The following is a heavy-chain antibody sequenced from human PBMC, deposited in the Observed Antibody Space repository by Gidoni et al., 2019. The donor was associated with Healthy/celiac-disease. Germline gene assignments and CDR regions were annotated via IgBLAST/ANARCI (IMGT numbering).Heavy chain of an antibody. Sequence: EVQLLESGGGLVQPGGSLRLSCAAAGFTFSSYAMSWVRQAPGKGLEWVSAISGSGGSTYYADSVKGRFTISRDNSKNTLYLQMNSLRAEDTAVYYCAKGDILTGYAYYFDYWGQGTLVTVSS. CDR2: ISGSGGST. V-gene: IGHV3-23*01. D-gene: IGHD3-9*01. CDR1: GFTFSSYA. J-gene: IGHJ4*02. CDR3: AKGDILTGYAYYFDY.